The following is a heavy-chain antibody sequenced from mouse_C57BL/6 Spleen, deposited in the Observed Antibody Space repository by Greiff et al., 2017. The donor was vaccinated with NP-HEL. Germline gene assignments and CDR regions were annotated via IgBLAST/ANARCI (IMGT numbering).Heavy chain of an antibody. CDR3: ASSRGNYVGYAMDY. Sequence: QVQLQQPGAELVRPGTSVKLSCKASGYTFTSYWMHWVKQRPGQGLEWIGVIDPSDSYTNYNQKFKGKATLTVDTSSSTAYMQLSSLTSEDSAVYYCASSRGNYVGYAMDYWGQGTSVTVSS. CDR2: IDPSDSYT. V-gene: IGHV1-59*01. CDR1: GYTFTSYW. J-gene: IGHJ4*01. D-gene: IGHD2-1*01.